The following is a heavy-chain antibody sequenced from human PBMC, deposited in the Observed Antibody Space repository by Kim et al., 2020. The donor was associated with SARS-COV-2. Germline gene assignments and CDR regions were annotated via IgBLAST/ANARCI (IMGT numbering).Heavy chain of an antibody. J-gene: IGHJ6*02. CDR3: ARSALGNYYYGMDV. CDR2: ISYDGSNK. V-gene: IGHV3-30*04. Sequence: GGSLRLSCAASGFTFSSYAMHWVRQAPGKGLEWVAVISYDGSNKYYADSVKGRFTISRDNSKNTLYLQMNSLRAEDTAVYYCARSALGNYYYGMDVWGQGTTVTVSS. CDR1: GFTFSSYA.